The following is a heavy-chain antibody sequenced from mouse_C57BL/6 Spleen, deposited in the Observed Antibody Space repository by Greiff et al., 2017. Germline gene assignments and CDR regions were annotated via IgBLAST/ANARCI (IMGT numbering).Heavy chain of an antibody. J-gene: IGHJ4*01. Sequence: QVQLQQSGPELVKPGASVKISCKASGYTFTDYYINWVKQRPGQGLEWIGWIFPGSGSTYYNEKFKGKATLTVDKSSTTAYMLLSSLTAEDSAVYFCARQAYYSNWYAMDYWGQGTSVTVSS. V-gene: IGHV1-75*01. CDR2: IFPGSGST. CDR1: GYTFTDYY. CDR3: ARQAYYSNWYAMDY. D-gene: IGHD2-5*01.